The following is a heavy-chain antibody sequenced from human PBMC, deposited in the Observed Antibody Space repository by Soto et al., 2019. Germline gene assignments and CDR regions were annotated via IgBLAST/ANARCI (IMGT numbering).Heavy chain of an antibody. Sequence: QVQLVESGGDVVQPGRSLRLSCAVSGFTFNNYVIHWVRQAPGKGLEWVAVTASDGNKIYADSVKDRFTISRDSPNNKVNLEMNSLRSEDTAVYYCAREDESSGYAGTFRHWGPGTLVTVSP. CDR1: GFTFNNYV. J-gene: IGHJ4*02. D-gene: IGHD3-22*01. CDR3: AREDESSGYAGTFRH. CDR2: TASDGNK. V-gene: IGHV3-30-3*01.